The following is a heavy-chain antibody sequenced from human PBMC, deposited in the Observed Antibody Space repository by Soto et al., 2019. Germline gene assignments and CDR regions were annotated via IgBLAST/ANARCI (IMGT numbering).Heavy chain of an antibody. D-gene: IGHD1-26*01. J-gene: IGHJ4*02. Sequence: GESLNISCTASGYSFITYWIGWVRQMPGKGLEWLGVIYPGDSDSRYSPSFQGLVTISADKSVSTAYLQWSSLRASDTAMYYCARLVGATTSGFDYWGQGTLVTVSS. V-gene: IGHV5-51*01. CDR3: ARLVGATTSGFDY. CDR1: GYSFITYW. CDR2: IYPGDSDS.